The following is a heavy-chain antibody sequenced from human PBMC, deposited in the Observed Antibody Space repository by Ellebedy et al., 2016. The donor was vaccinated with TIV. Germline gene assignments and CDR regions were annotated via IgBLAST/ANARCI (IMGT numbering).Heavy chain of an antibody. CDR3: VKAWGD. CDR1: GFTFSSHD. V-gene: IGHV3-13*01. CDR2: ITSAGDT. Sequence: GESLKISCAASGFTFSSHDMHWVRQPTGKGLEWVSGITSAGDTYYLGSVKGRFIISRDSAKNSLYLQMNSLRAEDTAVYYCVKAWGDWGQGTLVTVSS. D-gene: IGHD3-16*01. J-gene: IGHJ4*02.